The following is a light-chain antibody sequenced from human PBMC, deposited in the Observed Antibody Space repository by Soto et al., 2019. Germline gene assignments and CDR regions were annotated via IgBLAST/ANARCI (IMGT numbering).Light chain of an antibody. J-gene: IGLJ3*02. CDR2: EVS. Sequence: QSALTQPASVSGSPGQSITISCTGTISDIGSNNYVSWFQQRPGKAPTLIIYEVSNRPSGVSTHFSGSKSGNTASLTISGLLPEDEAEYYCRSYTTTTRLFGGGTKLTVL. CDR1: ISDIGSNNY. CDR3: RSYTTTTRL. V-gene: IGLV2-14*01.